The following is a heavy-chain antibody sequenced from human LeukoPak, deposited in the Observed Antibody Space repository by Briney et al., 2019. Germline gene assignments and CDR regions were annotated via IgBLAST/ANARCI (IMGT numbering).Heavy chain of an antibody. J-gene: IGHJ6*03. Sequence: GGSLRLSCAASGFTFSSYGMHWVRQAPGKGLEWVAVIWYDGSNKYYADSVKGRFTISRDNSKNTLYLQMNSLRAEDTAVYYCARTYCSSTSCYTEYYYYYMDVWGKGTTVTVSS. CDR2: IWYDGSNK. D-gene: IGHD2-2*02. V-gene: IGHV3-33*01. CDR3: ARTYCSSTSCYTEYYYYYMDV. CDR1: GFTFSSYG.